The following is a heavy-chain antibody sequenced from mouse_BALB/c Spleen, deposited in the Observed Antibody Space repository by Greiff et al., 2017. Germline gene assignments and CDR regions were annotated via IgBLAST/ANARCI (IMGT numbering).Heavy chain of an antibody. CDR3: ARWLLRRGYAMDY. D-gene: IGHD2-3*01. CDR2: INPSSGYT. V-gene: IGHV1-4*01. CDR1: GYTFTSYT. Sequence: QVQLQQSGAELARPGASVKMSCKASGYTFTSYTMHWVKQRPGQGLEWIGYINPSSGYTNYNQKFKDKATLTANKSSSTAYMQLSSLTSEDSAVYYCARWLLRRGYAMDYWGQGTSVTVSS. J-gene: IGHJ4*01.